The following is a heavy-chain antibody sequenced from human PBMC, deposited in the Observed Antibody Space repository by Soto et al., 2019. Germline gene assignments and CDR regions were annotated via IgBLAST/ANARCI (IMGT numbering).Heavy chain of an antibody. V-gene: IGHV3-23*01. CDR2: ISGSGGST. J-gene: IGHJ3*02. D-gene: IGHD3-3*01. CDR3: AKDYLITIFGVVITPGGRAVDI. CDR1: GFTFSSYA. Sequence: EVQLLESGGGLVQPGGSLRLSCAASGFTFSSYAMSWVRQAPGKGLEWVSAISGSGGSTYYADSVKGRFTISRDNFKNTLYLQMNSPRAEDTAVYYCAKDYLITIFGVVITPGGRAVDIWGQGTMVTVSS.